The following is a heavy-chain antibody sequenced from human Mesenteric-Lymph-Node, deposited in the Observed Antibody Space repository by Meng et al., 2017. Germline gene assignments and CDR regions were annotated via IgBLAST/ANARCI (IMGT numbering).Heavy chain of an antibody. Sequence: SETLSLTCTVSGGSISSGSYYWSWIRQPAGKGLEWIGRIYTSGSTTYNPSLKSRVTISVDTSKNQFSLKLSSVTAADTAVYYCARDIMVTTSYYYYYYGMDVWGQGTTVTVSS. D-gene: IGHD4-17*01. CDR3: ARDIMVTTSYYYYYYGMDV. J-gene: IGHJ6*02. CDR1: GGSISSGSYY. V-gene: IGHV4-61*02. CDR2: IYTSGST.